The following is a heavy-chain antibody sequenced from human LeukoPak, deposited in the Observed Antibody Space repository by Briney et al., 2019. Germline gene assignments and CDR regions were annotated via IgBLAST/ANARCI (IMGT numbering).Heavy chain of an antibody. V-gene: IGHV1-2*02. Sequence: ASVKVSFKASGYTFTGYYMHWVRQAPGQGLEWMGWIHPNSGGTNYAQKFQGRVTMTRDTSISTAYMELSRLRSDDTAVYYCARGSSSGWGSWGQGTLVTVSS. J-gene: IGHJ5*02. CDR1: GYTFTGYY. CDR2: IHPNSGGT. CDR3: ARGSSSGWGS. D-gene: IGHD6-19*01.